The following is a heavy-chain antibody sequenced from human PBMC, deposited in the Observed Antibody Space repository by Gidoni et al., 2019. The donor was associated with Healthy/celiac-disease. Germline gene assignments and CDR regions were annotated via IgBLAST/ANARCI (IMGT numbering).Heavy chain of an antibody. CDR1: GFTFSSYA. Sequence: GGVVQPGRSLRPSCAASGFTFSSYAMHWVRQAPGKGLEWVAVISYDGSNKYYADSVKGRFTISRDNYKNTLYLQMNSLRAEDTAVYYCARGSTIQLWVGVDYWGQGTLVTVSS. D-gene: IGHD5-18*01. CDR3: ARGSTIQLWVGVDY. J-gene: IGHJ4*02. V-gene: IGHV3-30*04. CDR2: ISYDGSNK.